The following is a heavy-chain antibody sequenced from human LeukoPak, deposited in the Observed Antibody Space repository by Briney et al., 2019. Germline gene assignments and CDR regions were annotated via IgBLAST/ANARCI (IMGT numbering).Heavy chain of an antibody. CDR2: ISWNSGSI. CDR1: GFTFNDYA. CDR3: AKDIGRGTRYYYDSSGFDY. Sequence: QSGGSLRLSCAASGFTFNDYAMYWVRQAPGKGLEWVSGISWNSGSIGYADSVKGRFTISRDNAKNSLYLQMNSLRAEDMALYYCAKDIGRGTRYYYDSSGFDYWGQGTLVTVSS. V-gene: IGHV3-9*03. J-gene: IGHJ4*02. D-gene: IGHD3-22*01.